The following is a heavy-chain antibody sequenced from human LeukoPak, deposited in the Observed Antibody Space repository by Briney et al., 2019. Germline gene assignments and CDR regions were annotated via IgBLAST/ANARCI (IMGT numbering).Heavy chain of an antibody. CDR1: GFTFSNYF. Sequence: PGGSLRLSCAASGFTFSNYFMHWVRQVPGKGLEWVASVSQGESNELYADSVKGRFTISRDDSKNTLYLHMSSLRPEDTAIYYCYCRDDLPAWGQGTLVTISS. V-gene: IGHV3-30*14. CDR2: VSQGESNE. CDR3: YCRDDLPA. J-gene: IGHJ5*02. D-gene: IGHD5-24*01.